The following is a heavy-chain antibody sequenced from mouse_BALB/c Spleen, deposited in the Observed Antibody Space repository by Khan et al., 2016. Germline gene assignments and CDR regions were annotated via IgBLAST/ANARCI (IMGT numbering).Heavy chain of an antibody. CDR3: AVYDGYYGLFDY. J-gene: IGHJ2*01. D-gene: IGHD2-3*01. CDR1: GYSITSGYY. V-gene: IGHV3-6*02. CDR2: ISYDGSN. Sequence: QLKESGPGLVKPSQSLSLTCSVTGYSITSGYYWNWIRQFPGNKLEWMGYISYDGSNNYNPSLKNRFSITRDTSKNQFFLKLNSVTTEDTATYYCAVYDGYYGLFDYWGQGTTLTVSS.